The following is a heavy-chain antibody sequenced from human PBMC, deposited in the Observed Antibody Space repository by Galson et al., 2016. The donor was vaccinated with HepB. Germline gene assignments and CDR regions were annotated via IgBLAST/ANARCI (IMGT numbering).Heavy chain of an antibody. CDR1: GFTFSSYS. J-gene: IGHJ4*02. V-gene: IGHV3-21*01. CDR2: ISSSSSYI. CDR3: ARADDYGDYYFDY. Sequence: SLRLSCAASGFTFSSYSMNWVRQAPGKGLDWVSSISSSSSYIYYADSVKGRFTISRDNAKNSLYLQMTNLRAEDTAVYYCARADDYGDYYFDYWGQGTLVTVSS. D-gene: IGHD4-17*01.